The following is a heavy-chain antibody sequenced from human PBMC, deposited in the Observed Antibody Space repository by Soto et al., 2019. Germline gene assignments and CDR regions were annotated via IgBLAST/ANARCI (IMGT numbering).Heavy chain of an antibody. J-gene: IGHJ4*02. CDR2: IYHSGST. D-gene: IGHD6-13*01. CDR3: ARGHPGIAAAGRVSFDY. V-gene: IGHV4-4*02. CDR1: GGSISSSNW. Sequence: PSETLSLTCAVSGGSISSSNWWSWVRQPPGKGLEWIGEIYHSGSTNYNPSLKSRVTISVDKSKNQFSLKLSSVTAADTAVYYCARGHPGIAAAGRVSFDYWGQGTLVTVSS.